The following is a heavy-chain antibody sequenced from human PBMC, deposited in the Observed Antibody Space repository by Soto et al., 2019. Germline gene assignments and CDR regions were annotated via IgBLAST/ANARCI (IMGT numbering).Heavy chain of an antibody. CDR3: ERDDGIVANKWYFDY. CDR1: VGTISSYA. J-gene: IGHJ4*02. D-gene: IGHD5-12*01. V-gene: IGHV1-69*05. CDR2: IIPIFGTA. Sequence: GASVTVSCTSCVGTISSYASSWVRQAPGQGLEWMGGIIPIFGTANYAQKLQGRVTMTTDTSTSTAYMELRSLRSDDTAVYYCERDDGIVANKWYFDYWGQGTLVTVSS.